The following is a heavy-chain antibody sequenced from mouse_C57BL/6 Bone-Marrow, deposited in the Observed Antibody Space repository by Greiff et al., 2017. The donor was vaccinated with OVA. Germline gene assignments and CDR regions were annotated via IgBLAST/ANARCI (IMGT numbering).Heavy chain of an antibody. CDR2: IWSGGST. CDR1: GFSLTSYG. Sequence: QVQLQQSGPGLVQPSQSLSITCTVSGFSLTSYGVHWVRQSPGKGLEWLGMIWSGGSTDYNAAFISRLSISKDNSKSQVFFKMNSLQADDTAIYYCARRNWDWYFDVWGTGTTVTVSS. V-gene: IGHV2-2*01. CDR3: ARRNWDWYFDV. D-gene: IGHD4-1*01. J-gene: IGHJ1*03.